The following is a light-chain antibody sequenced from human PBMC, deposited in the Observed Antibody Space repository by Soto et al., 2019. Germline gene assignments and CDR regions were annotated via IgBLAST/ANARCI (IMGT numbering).Light chain of an antibody. J-gene: IGKJ1*01. CDR2: GAS. CDR1: QSVRSK. CDR3: RQYGNWPRT. Sequence: ETLLTQSPATLSVSPGERAALPWRASQSVRSKVAWSPQQHGQAPRILVFGASTRAAGVPARVSGSGSGTDCTRTISSLEPEDFAVYDCRQYGNWPRTFGQGTKVDIK. V-gene: IGKV3-15*01.